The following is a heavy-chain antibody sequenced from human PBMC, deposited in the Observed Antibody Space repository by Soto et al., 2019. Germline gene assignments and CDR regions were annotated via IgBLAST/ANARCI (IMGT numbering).Heavy chain of an antibody. CDR2: THYSGSN. V-gene: IGHV4-59*01. D-gene: IGHD4-17*01. J-gene: IGHJ5*02. Sequence: QVQLQESGPGLVKPSETLSLTCNVSGDSIRSYWWSWLRQPPGKGLEWIGYTHYSGSNSYSPSLKNPLTMSVDASKNQFSLRLKSVTAADTAVYYCARFFGDYVFYDLWGQGTLVTVSP. CDR3: ARFFGDYVFYDL. CDR1: GDSIRSYW.